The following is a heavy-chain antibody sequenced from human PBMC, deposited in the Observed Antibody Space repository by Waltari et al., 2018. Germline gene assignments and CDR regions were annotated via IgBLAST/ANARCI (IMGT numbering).Heavy chain of an antibody. D-gene: IGHD2-15*01. V-gene: IGHV4-4*07. CDR2: IYTSGST. CDR3: ARENCSGGSCYPEFDY. J-gene: IGHJ4*02. CDR1: GGSISSYY. Sequence: QVQLQESGPGLVKPSETLSLTCTVSGGSISSYYWSWIRQPAGKGLEWIGHIYTSGSTNYNPSLKSRVTMSVDTSKNQFSLKLSSVTAADTAVYYCARENCSGGSCYPEFDYWGQGTLVTVSS.